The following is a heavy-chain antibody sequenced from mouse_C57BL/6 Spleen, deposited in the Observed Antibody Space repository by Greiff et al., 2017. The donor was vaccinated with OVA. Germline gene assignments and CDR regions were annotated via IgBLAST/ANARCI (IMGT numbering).Heavy chain of an antibody. CDR3: ARERREYAMDY. J-gene: IGHJ4*01. V-gene: IGHV1-80*01. CDR2: IYPGDGDT. CDR1: GYAFSSYW. Sequence: QVQLKESGAELVKPGASVKISCKASGYAFSSYWMNWVKQRPGKGLEWIGQIYPGDGDTNYNGKFKGKATLTADKSSSTAYMQLSSLTSEDSAVYFCARERREYAMDYWGQGTSVTVSS.